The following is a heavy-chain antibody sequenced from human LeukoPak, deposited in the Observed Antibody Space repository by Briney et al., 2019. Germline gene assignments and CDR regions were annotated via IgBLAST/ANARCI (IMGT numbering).Heavy chain of an antibody. CDR1: GGSISSYY. CDR3: ARARYSSGWADFDY. Sequence: SQTLSLTCTVSGGSISSYYWSWIRQPPGKGLEWIGYIYYSGSTNYNPSLKSRVTISADTSKNQFSLKLSSVTAADTAVYYCARARYSSGWADFDYWGQGTLVTVSS. V-gene: IGHV4-59*01. D-gene: IGHD6-19*01. J-gene: IGHJ4*02. CDR2: IYYSGST.